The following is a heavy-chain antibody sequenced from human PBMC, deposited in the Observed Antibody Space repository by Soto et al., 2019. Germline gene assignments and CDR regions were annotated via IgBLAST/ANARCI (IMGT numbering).Heavy chain of an antibody. CDR3: ARGGSYLAAAFEI. CDR1: GGTFSSYT. CDR2: IIPILGIA. Sequence: SVKVSCKASGGTFSSYTISWVRQAPGQGLEWMGRIIPILGIANYAQKFQGRVTITADKSTSTAYMELSSLRSEDTAVYYCARGGSYLAAAFEIWGQGTMVTVSS. J-gene: IGHJ3*02. V-gene: IGHV1-69*02. D-gene: IGHD1-26*01.